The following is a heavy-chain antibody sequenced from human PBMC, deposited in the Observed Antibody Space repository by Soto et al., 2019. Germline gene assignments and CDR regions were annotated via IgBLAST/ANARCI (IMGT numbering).Heavy chain of an antibody. J-gene: IGHJ4*02. CDR1: GGSFSGYY. D-gene: IGHD2-15*01. CDR3: ARGGGSFKARFGY. V-gene: IGHV4-34*01. Sequence: QVQLQQWGAGLLKPSETLSITCAVYGGSFSGYYWSWIRQPPGKGLEWIGEINHSGSTNYNPSLKSRVTISVDTSKNQFSLKLSSVTAADTAVYYCARGGGSFKARFGYWGQGTLVTVSS. CDR2: INHSGST.